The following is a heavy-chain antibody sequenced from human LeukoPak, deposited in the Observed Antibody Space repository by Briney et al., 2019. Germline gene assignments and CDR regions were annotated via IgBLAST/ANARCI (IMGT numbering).Heavy chain of an antibody. J-gene: IGHJ4*02. CDR3: AKEGRSSTPGY. CDR2: ISSSSSSI. Sequence: GGSLRLSCAASGFTFSIYSMTWVRQAPGKGLEWVSSISSSSSSIYYAASVKGRFTISRDNAKNSLYLQMNSLRAEDTAVYYCAKEGRSSTPGYWGQGTLVTVSS. CDR1: GFTFSIYS. D-gene: IGHD6-13*01. V-gene: IGHV3-21*01.